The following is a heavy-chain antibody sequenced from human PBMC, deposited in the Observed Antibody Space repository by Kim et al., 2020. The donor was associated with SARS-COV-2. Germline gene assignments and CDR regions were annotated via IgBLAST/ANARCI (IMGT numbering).Heavy chain of an antibody. CDR1: GFTFSSYA. D-gene: IGHD2-15*01. CDR2: IINSVDST. CDR3: AKGGGRPLQDAFDI. Sequence: GGSLRLSCAASGFTFSSYAMSWVRQAPGKGLEWVSTIINSVDSTFFADSVKGRFTLSRDNSKNTLSLQMNSLGAEDTAVYYCAKGGGRPLQDAFDIWGQG. V-gene: IGHV3-23*01. J-gene: IGHJ3*02.